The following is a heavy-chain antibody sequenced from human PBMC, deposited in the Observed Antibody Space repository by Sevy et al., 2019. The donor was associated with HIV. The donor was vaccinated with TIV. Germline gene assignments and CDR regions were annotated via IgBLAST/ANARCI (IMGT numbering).Heavy chain of an antibody. J-gene: IGHJ4*02. CDR3: ASGREYYYGNSGYFDY. Sequence: ASAKVSCKVSGYTLTKLSMHWVRQAPGKGLEWMGGFDPEDGETIYAQKFQDRITMTEDTSTDTAYMELNSLRSEDTAVYYCASGREYYYGNSGYFDYWGQGTLVTVSS. D-gene: IGHD3-22*01. V-gene: IGHV1-24*01. CDR1: GYTLTKLS. CDR2: FDPEDGET.